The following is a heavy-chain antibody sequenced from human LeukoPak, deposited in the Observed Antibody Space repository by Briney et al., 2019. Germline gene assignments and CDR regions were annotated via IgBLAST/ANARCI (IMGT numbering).Heavy chain of an antibody. V-gene: IGHV3-33*06. J-gene: IGHJ4*02. CDR3: AKRRNSSSGYFDY. CDR1: GFTFSSYG. Sequence: PGGSLRLSCAASGFTFSSYGMHWVRQAPGKGLEWVAVIWYDGSNKYYADSVKGRFTISRDNSKNTLYLQMNSLRAEDTAVYYCAKRRNSSSGYFDYWGQGTLVTVSS. CDR2: IWYDGSNK. D-gene: IGHD6-6*01.